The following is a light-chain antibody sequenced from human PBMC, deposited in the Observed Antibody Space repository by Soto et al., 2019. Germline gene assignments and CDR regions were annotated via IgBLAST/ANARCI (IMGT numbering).Light chain of an antibody. CDR3: AAWDDSLSGLV. J-gene: IGLJ2*01. CDR1: TSSIGSNY. V-gene: IGLV1-47*01. CDR2: SNN. Sequence: QSVLTQPLSASGTPGQRVTISCSGSTSSIGSNYVYWYQQLPGTAPKLLIYSNNQRPSGVPDRFSGSKSGTSASLAISGLRSEDEADYHCAAWDDSLSGLVFGGGTKVTVL.